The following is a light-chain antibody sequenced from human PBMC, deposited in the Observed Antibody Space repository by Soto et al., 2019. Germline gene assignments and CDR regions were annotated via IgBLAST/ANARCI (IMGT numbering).Light chain of an antibody. CDR1: QSIRSY. Sequence: DIQMTQSPSSLSASVGDRVTITCRASQSIRSYLNWYQQKPGRAPKVLIYAASSLQSGVPSRFSGSGSGTDFTFTIGSLQPEDFATYYCQHSYELPYTFGQGTKLEIK. CDR2: AAS. CDR3: QHSYELPYT. J-gene: IGKJ2*01. V-gene: IGKV1-39*01.